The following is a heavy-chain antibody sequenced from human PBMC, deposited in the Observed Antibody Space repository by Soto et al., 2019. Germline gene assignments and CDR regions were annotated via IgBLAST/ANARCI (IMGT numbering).Heavy chain of an antibody. J-gene: IGHJ6*02. V-gene: IGHV1-69*12. Sequence: QVQLVQSGAEVKKPGSSVKVSCKASGGTFSSYAISWVRQAPGQGLEWMGGIIPIFGTANYAQKFQGRVTITADESTSTAYMELSSLRSEDTAVYYCVGRFSSSSMIYYYYGMDVWGQGTTVTVSS. CDR2: IIPIFGTA. D-gene: IGHD6-6*01. CDR1: GGTFSSYA. CDR3: VGRFSSSSMIYYYYGMDV.